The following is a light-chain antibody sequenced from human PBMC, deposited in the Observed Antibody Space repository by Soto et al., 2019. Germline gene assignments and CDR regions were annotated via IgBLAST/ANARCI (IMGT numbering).Light chain of an antibody. V-gene: IGKV1-39*01. CDR2: AAS. Sequence: DIQMTQSPSSLSASVGDRVTITCRASQSISSYLNWYQQKPGKAPKLLIYAASSLQSGVLSRFSGSGSGTDFTLTISSLQPEDFATYYCQQSYSTPMYTFGQGTKLEIK. CDR1: QSISSY. J-gene: IGKJ2*01. CDR3: QQSYSTPMYT.